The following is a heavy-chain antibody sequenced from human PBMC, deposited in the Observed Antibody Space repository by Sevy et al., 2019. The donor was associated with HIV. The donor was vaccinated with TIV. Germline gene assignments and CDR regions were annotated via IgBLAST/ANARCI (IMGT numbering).Heavy chain of an antibody. CDR2: SRNKANSYTT. CDR3: TRALIVVAGFFRYYHGMDV. D-gene: IGHD6-19*01. CDR1: GFTFSDHY. Sequence: GGSLRLSCAASGFTFSDHYMDWVRQAPGKGLEWIGRSRNKANSYTTEHAASVKGRFTIQRDESKNSLYLQMNSLKSEDTAIYYCTRALIVVAGFFRYYHGMDVWGQGTTVTVSS. V-gene: IGHV3-72*01. J-gene: IGHJ6*02.